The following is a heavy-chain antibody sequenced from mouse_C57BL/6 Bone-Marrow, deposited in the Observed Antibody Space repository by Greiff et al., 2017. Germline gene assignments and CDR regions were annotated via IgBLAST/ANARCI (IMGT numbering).Heavy chain of an antibody. CDR3: ATNLLLSMDY. J-gene: IGHJ4*01. CDR2: INPNNGGT. V-gene: IGHV1-26*01. D-gene: IGHD1-1*01. Sequence: VQLKQSGPELVKPGASVKISCKASGYTFTDYYMNWVKQSHGKSLEWIGDINPNNGGTSYNQKFKGKATLTVDKSSSTAYMELRSLTSEDSAVYYCATNLLLSMDYWGQGSTVTVAS. CDR1: GYTFTDYY.